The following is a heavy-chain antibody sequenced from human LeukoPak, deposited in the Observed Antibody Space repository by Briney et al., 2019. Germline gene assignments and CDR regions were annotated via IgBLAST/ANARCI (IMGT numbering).Heavy chain of an antibody. J-gene: IGHJ5*02. Sequence: ASVKVSCKTSGYSFTSFGISWVRQAPGQGLECMGWISAFNGITNYAQKVQDRINVTTDTSSSTAYMELTSLTSDDTAVYYCARDRYGSGSWWDSWGQGTLVIVSS. CDR1: GYSFTSFG. CDR3: ARDRYGSGSWWDS. V-gene: IGHV1-18*01. CDR2: ISAFNGIT. D-gene: IGHD3-10*01.